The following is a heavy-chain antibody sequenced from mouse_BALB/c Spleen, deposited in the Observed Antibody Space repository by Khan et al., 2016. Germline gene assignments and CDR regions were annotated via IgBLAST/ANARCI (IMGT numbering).Heavy chain of an antibody. J-gene: IGHJ2*01. CDR1: GFSLTSYG. CDR2: IWAGGST. D-gene: IGHD1-3*01. Sequence: QVQLKQSGPGLVAPSQSLSITCTVSGFSLTSYGVHWVRQPPGKGLEWLGVIWAGGSTNYNSALLSSLSISKANSKSQVFLKTNGLKAEDTARYYCARLEDIWGQGTTLTVSS. CDR3: ARLEDI. V-gene: IGHV2-9*02.